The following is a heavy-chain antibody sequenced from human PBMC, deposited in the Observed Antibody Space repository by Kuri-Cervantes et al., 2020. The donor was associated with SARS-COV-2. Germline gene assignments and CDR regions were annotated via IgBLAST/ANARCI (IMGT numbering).Heavy chain of an antibody. CDR3: TTDPGGSYAYYYYYMDV. V-gene: IGHV3-15*01. Sequence: GESLKISCAASGLTFSNAWMSWVRQAPGKGLEWVGRIKSKTDGGTTDYAAPVKGRFTISRDDSKNTLYLQMNSLKTEDTAVYYCTTDPGGSYAYYYYYMDVWGKGTTVTVSS. CDR2: IKSKTDGGTT. J-gene: IGHJ6*03. D-gene: IGHD1-26*01. CDR1: GLTFSNAW.